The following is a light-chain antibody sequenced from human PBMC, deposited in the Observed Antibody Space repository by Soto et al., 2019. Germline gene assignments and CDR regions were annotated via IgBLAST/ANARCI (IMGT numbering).Light chain of an antibody. CDR3: SSYTRSTTLVV. V-gene: IGLV2-14*01. CDR1: SSDVGAYNY. J-gene: IGLJ2*01. CDR2: DVT. Sequence: QSVLTQPASVSGSPGQSITISCTGTSSDVGAYNYVSWYQQHPGKAPKLMIYDVTHRPSGVSSRFSGSKSGNTASLTISGLQAEDEADYYCSSYTRSTTLVVFGGGTKLTVL.